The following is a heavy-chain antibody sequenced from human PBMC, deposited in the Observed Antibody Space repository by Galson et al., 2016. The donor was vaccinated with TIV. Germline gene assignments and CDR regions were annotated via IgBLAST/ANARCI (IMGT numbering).Heavy chain of an antibody. J-gene: IGHJ4*02. Sequence: SVKVSCKASGYMFTDYYIHWVRQALGQGLEWMGWITPINGDTKYAQKFQGRVAMTRYKSISTAYLELTRVTTDDTAVYYCARDRNTYYFDIPFDYWGQGTQVTVSS. CDR1: GYMFTDYY. CDR3: ARDRNTYYFDIPFDY. V-gene: IGHV1-2*02. D-gene: IGHD3-9*01. CDR2: ITPINGDT.